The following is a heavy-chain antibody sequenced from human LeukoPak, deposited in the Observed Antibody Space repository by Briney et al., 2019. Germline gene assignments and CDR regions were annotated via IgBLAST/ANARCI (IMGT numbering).Heavy chain of an antibody. D-gene: IGHD6-13*01. CDR1: GGSISSSSYY. V-gene: IGHV4-39*01. Sequence: SETLSLTCTVSGGSISSSSYYWGWIRQPPGKGLEWIGSIYYSGSTYYNPSLKSRVTISVDTSKNQFSLKLSSVTAADMAVYYCARHLRVYWPGYSSSWLDYWGQGTLVTVSS. CDR2: IYYSGST. J-gene: IGHJ4*02. CDR3: ARHLRVYWPGYSSSWLDY.